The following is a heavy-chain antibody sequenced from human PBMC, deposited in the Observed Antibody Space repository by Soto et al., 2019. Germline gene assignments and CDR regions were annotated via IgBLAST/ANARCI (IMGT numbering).Heavy chain of an antibody. D-gene: IGHD3-22*01. J-gene: IGHJ4*02. CDR2: MNPNSGNT. CDR1: GYTFTSYD. Sequence: QVQLVQSGAEVKKPGASVKVTCKASGYTFTSYDINWVRQATGQGLEWMGWMNPNSGNTGYAQKFQGRVTRTRNTSISTAYMELSSLRSEDTAVYYCARVWYYYDSSGYYLSFDYWGEGTLVTLSS. V-gene: IGHV1-8*01. CDR3: ARVWYYYDSSGYYLSFDY.